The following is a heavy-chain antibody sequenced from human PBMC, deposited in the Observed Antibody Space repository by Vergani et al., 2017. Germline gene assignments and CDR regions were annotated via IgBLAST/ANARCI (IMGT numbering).Heavy chain of an antibody. CDR3: ATIPEVGQLAPQRPFDI. Sequence: QVQLVQSGAEVKKPGASVKVSCKVSGYTLTELYMHWVRQAPGKGLEWMGGFAPEDGETIYAQKFQGRVTMTGDTSTDTAYMELSSLRSEDTAVYYCATIPEVGQLAPQRPFDIWGQGTMVTVSS. J-gene: IGHJ3*02. CDR1: GYTLTELY. D-gene: IGHD6-6*01. CDR2: FAPEDGET. V-gene: IGHV1-24*01.